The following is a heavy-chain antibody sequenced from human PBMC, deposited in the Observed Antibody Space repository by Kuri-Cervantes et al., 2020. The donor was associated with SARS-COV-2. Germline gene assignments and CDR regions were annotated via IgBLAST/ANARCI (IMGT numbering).Heavy chain of an antibody. J-gene: IGHJ4*02. D-gene: IGHD1-26*01. V-gene: IGHV3-48*02. Sequence: ESLKIPCPASGFTYRSYSMNWGRQAPGKGLEGVSYISGSSTKYYADSVKGRFTISRDNAKNSLYLQMNSLGDEDTAVYYCARDHGLGATDFDYWGQGTLVTVSS. CDR1: GFTYRSYS. CDR3: ARDHGLGATDFDY. CDR2: ISGSSTK.